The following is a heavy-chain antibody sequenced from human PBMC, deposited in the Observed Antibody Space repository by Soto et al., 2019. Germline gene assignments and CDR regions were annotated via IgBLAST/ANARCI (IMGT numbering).Heavy chain of an antibody. CDR3: AKSITARPFDY. J-gene: IGHJ4*02. V-gene: IGHV3-23*01. CDR2: ISGSGGNT. D-gene: IGHD6-6*01. Sequence: GGSLRLSCAASGFTFTSYAMSWVRQAPGKGLEWVSAISGSGGNTYYADSVKGRFTISRDNSKNTLYLQMNSLRAEDTAVYYCAKSITARPFDYWGQGALVTVSS. CDR1: GFTFTSYA.